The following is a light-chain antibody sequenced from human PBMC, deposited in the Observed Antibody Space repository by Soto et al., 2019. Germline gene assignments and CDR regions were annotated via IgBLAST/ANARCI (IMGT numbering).Light chain of an antibody. CDR1: QGIKNW. V-gene: IGKV1-12*01. Sequence: IQMTQSPSSLSASVGDRVTITCRASQGIKNWLAWYQQKPGKAPNLLIYTGSSLQSGVPSRFSGSGSGTDFTLTINSLQPEDFATYYCQQAASFPITFGQGTRLEI. CDR3: QQAASFPIT. J-gene: IGKJ5*01. CDR2: TGS.